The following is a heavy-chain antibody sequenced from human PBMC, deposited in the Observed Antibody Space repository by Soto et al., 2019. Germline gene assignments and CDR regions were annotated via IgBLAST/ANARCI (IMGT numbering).Heavy chain of an antibody. D-gene: IGHD6-13*01. CDR3: ARMTWGPAAGTRNFDH. CDR2: IYYSGST. J-gene: IGHJ4*02. Sequence: LSLTCTVSGGSISSYYWSWIRQPPGKGLEWIGSIYYSGSTNYNPSLKSPVTISVDTSKNQFSLKVRSVTAADTAVYYCARMTWGPAAGTRNFDHWGQGTLVTVSS. V-gene: IGHV4-59*01. CDR1: GGSISSYY.